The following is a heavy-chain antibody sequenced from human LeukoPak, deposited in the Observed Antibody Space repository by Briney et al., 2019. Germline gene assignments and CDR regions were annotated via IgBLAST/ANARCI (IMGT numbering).Heavy chain of an antibody. CDR2: INPSGGST. V-gene: IGHV1-46*01. J-gene: IGHJ4*02. Sequence: ASVKVSCKAYTFTSYYMHWVRQAPGQGLEWMGIINPSGGSTSYAQKFQGRLTITRITSISTAYMELSSLRSEDTAVYYCARGASRSFDYWGQGTLVTVSS. CDR3: ARGASRSFDY. D-gene: IGHD2-15*01. CDR1: TFTSYY.